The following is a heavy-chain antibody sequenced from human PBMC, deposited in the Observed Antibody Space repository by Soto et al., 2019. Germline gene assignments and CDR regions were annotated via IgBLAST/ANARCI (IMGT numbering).Heavy chain of an antibody. V-gene: IGHV5-51*01. CDR1: GYRFTSSW. CDR2: VYPSDSDV. Sequence: PGESLKISCHGSGYRFTSSWIGWVRQMPGKGLEWLGNVYPSDSDVRYSPSFEGRVTISADNSINTAYLHLLNLKASDTAIYYCTNGSTNPFDSWGEGTQVTVSS. CDR3: TNGSTNPFDS. D-gene: IGHD2-8*01. J-gene: IGHJ4*02.